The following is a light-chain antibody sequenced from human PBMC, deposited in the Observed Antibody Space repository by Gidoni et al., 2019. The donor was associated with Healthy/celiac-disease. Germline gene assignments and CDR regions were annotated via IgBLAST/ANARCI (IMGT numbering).Light chain of an antibody. J-gene: IGKJ1*01. V-gene: IGKV3-20*01. CDR2: GAS. CDR1: QSVSSSY. Sequence: DIVLTQSPGTLSLSPGERATLSCRASQSVSSSYLAWYQQKPGQAPRLLIYGASSRATGIPDRFSGSGSGTDFTLTISRLEPEDFAVYYCQQYGSSPPWTFGQXTKVEIK. CDR3: QQYGSSPPWT.